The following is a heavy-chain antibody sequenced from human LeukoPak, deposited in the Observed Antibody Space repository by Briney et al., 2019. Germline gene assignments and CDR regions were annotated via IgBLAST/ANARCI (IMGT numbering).Heavy chain of an antibody. Sequence: MTGGPLRLSCAASGFTFSTYSMNWVRQAPGKGLEWVSSIGGSSTSIYYAGSVKGRFTISRDNAKNSLYLQMNSLRAEDTAVYYCAREEGKQQMEAFDYWGQGTLVTVSS. J-gene: IGHJ4*02. CDR2: IGGSSTSI. V-gene: IGHV3-21*01. CDR1: GFTFSTYS. CDR3: AREEGKQQMEAFDY. D-gene: IGHD6-13*01.